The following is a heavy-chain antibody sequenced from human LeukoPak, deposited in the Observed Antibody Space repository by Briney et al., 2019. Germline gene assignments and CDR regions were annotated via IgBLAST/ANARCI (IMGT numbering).Heavy chain of an antibody. J-gene: IGHJ4*02. CDR2: INDSGST. CDR3: AFDCRTTICTQ. Sequence: SETLSLTCAVYGGSFSGYYNNWIRQAPGKGLEWIGEINDSGSTNYNPSLKGRVTISVDTSKNQFSLKLSSVNAADTAVYFCAFDCRTTICTQWGQGTLVTVSS. V-gene: IGHV4-34*01. CDR1: GGSFSGYY. D-gene: IGHD2-2*01.